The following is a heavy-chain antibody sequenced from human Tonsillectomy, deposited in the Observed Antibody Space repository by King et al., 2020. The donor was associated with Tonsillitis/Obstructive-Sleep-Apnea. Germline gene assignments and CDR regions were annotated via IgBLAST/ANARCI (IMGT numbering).Heavy chain of an antibody. V-gene: IGHV7-4-1*02. Sequence: VQLVESGSEXKKPGASVKVSCKASGYTFXSYAMNWVXQAPGQGLEWMGWINTNTGRPTYAQGFTGRFVFSLDTSVSTAYLQISSLKAEDTAVYYCARDISSGWSRNDAFDIWGQGTMVTVSS. CDR1: GYTFXSYA. CDR3: ARDISSGWSRNDAFDI. D-gene: IGHD6-19*01. J-gene: IGHJ3*02. CDR2: INTNTGRP.